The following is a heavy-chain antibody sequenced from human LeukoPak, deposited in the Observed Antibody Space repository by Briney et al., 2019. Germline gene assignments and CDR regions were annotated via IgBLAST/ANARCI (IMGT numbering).Heavy chain of an antibody. CDR2: ISGSGGST. CDR3: AKDIKESGTRYFDL. D-gene: IGHD1-1*01. Sequence: GGSLRLSCAASGFTFSSYAMSWVRQAPGKGLEWVSAISGSGGSTYYADSVKGRFTISRDNAKNSLYLQMNSLRAEDTALYYCAKDIKESGTRYFDLWGRGTLVTVSS. CDR1: GFTFSSYA. J-gene: IGHJ2*01. V-gene: IGHV3-23*01.